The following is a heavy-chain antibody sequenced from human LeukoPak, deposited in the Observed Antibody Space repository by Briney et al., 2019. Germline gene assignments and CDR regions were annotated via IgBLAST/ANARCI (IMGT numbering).Heavy chain of an antibody. CDR3: ARVPPAGETYYFDY. CDR2: IYYSGST. CDR1: GPSISSGGYY. J-gene: IGHJ4*02. D-gene: IGHD2-8*02. Sequence: SETLSLTCTVSGPSISSGGYYWSWIPQHPGKGLEWIGYIYYSGSTYYNPSLKSRVTISVDTSKNQFSLKLSSVTAADTAVYYCARVPPAGETYYFDYWGQGTLVTVSS. V-gene: IGHV4-31*03.